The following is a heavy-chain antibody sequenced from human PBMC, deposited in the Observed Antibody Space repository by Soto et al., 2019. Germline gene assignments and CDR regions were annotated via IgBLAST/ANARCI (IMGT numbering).Heavy chain of an antibody. Sequence: QVQLVQSGAEVKKPGSSVKVSCRSSGDTFSSYIVNWLRQAPGRGLEWLGRSIPVLGTTDYAQSFRGRVKITADRSTNTVYMELSSLRSQDTAVYYCARRRYCGYDCYQKHYYGMDVWGQGTTVTVAS. D-gene: IGHD2-21*02. CDR3: ARRRYCGYDCYQKHYYGMDV. V-gene: IGHV1-69*08. J-gene: IGHJ6*02. CDR2: SIPVLGTT. CDR1: GDTFSSYI.